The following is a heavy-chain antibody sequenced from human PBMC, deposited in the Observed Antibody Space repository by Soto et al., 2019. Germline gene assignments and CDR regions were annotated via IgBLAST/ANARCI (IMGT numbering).Heavy chain of an antibody. J-gene: IGHJ4*02. CDR3: AREVEAALDY. Sequence: EVQLVESGGGLVQPGGSLRLSCAASGFTFSSYSMNWVRQAPGKGLEWVSYISSSSSTIYYADSVKGRFTISRDNAKNSLYLQMNSLRAEDTAVYYCAREVEAALDYWGQGTLVTVSS. CDR2: ISSSSSTI. D-gene: IGHD2-15*01. CDR1: GFTFSSYS. V-gene: IGHV3-48*01.